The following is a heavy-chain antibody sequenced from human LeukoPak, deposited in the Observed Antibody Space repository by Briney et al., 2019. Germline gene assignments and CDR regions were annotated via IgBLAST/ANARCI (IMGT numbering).Heavy chain of an antibody. V-gene: IGHV3-64*02. CDR1: GFTFSSYA. CDR3: ARATNYGAYDV. CDR2: ISTNGGST. D-gene: IGHD4-17*01. Sequence: GWSLRLSCAASGFTFSSYAMHWVRQAPGKGLEYVSAISTNGGSTYYADSVKGRFIISRDNSKNTLYLQMGSLRAEDVAVYYCARATNYGAYDVWGQGTLVTVSS. J-gene: IGHJ4*02.